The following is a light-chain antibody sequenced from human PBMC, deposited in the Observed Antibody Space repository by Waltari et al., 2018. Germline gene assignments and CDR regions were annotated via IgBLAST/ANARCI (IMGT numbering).Light chain of an antibody. Sequence: EIVMTQSPATLSVSPGERATLSSRASQSVSSNLAWYQQKPGQAPRLLIYGASTRATGIPARFSGSGSGTEFTLTISSLQSEDFAVYYCQQYNNWPADPAKTFGGGTKVEIK. CDR3: QQYNNWPADPAKT. CDR2: GAS. J-gene: IGKJ4*01. V-gene: IGKV3-15*01. CDR1: QSVSSN.